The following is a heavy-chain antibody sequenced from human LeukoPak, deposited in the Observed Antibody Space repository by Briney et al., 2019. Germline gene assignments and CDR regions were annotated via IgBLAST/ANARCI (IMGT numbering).Heavy chain of an antibody. D-gene: IGHD2-15*01. CDR1: GFTISSYV. Sequence: GGSLRLSCAASGFTISSYVMSWVRQAPGKGLEWVSVIYSGGNTYYSDSVKGRFTISRDNSKNTLYLQMDSLRAEDTAVYYCARVGYCNGGSCYFFDYWGQGTLVTVSS. J-gene: IGHJ4*02. CDR3: ARVGYCNGGSCYFFDY. CDR2: IYSGGNT. V-gene: IGHV3-66*01.